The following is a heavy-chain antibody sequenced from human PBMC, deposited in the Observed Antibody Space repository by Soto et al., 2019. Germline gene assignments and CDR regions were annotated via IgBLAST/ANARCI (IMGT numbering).Heavy chain of an antibody. J-gene: IGHJ4*02. Sequence: PGGSLRLSCAASGFTFSSYSMNWVRQAPGKGLEWVAVISYDGSNKYYADSVKGRFTISRDNSKNTLYLQMNSLRAEDTAVYYCANDHYSGYDLNYWGQGTLVTVSS. CDR2: ISYDGSNK. D-gene: IGHD5-12*01. CDR1: GFTFSSYS. CDR3: ANDHYSGYDLNY. V-gene: IGHV3-30*18.